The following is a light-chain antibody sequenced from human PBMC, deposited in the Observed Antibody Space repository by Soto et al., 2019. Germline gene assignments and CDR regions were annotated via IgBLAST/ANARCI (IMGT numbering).Light chain of an antibody. CDR3: SSYTSSSTLVV. CDR2: EVS. CDR1: SSDVGGYNY. Sequence: QSALTQPASVSGSPGQSITISCTGTSSDVGGYNYVSWYQQHPGKAPKLMIYEVSNRPSGVSNRFSGPKSGNTASLTISGLQAEDEADYYCSSYTSSSTLVVFGGGTKVTV. J-gene: IGLJ2*01. V-gene: IGLV2-14*01.